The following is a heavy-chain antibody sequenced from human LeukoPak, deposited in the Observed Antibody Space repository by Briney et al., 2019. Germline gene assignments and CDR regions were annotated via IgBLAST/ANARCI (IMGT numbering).Heavy chain of an antibody. D-gene: IGHD2-21*01. J-gene: IGHJ3*02. CDR3: ARNPNTLSPYCGGDCYPDDAFDI. CDR2: IYTSGST. CDR1: GGSISRSGYY. V-gene: IGHV4-39*07. Sequence: SETLSLTCTVSGGSISRSGYYWGWIRQPPGKGLEWIGRIYTSGSTNYNPSLKSRVTMSVDTSKNQFSLKLSSVTAADTAVYYCARNPNTLSPYCGGDCYPDDAFDIWGQGTMVTVSS.